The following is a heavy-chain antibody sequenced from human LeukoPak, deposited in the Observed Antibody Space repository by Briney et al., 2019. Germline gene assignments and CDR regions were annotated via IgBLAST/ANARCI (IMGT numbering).Heavy chain of an antibody. Sequence: VKVSCKASGFTFTSSAMQWVRQARGQRLEWIGWIVVGSGNTNYAQKFQERVTITRDMSTSTAYMELSSLRSEDTAVYYCAADTGGYCSGTSCLNHYYGMDVWGQGTTVTVSS. D-gene: IGHD2-2*01. V-gene: IGHV1-58*02. J-gene: IGHJ6*02. CDR2: IVVGSGNT. CDR3: AADTGGYCSGTSCLNHYYGMDV. CDR1: GFTFTSSA.